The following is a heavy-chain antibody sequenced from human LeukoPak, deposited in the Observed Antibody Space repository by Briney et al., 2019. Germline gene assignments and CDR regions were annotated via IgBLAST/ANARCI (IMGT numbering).Heavy chain of an antibody. V-gene: IGHV3-30*02. J-gene: IGHJ4*02. CDR2: IRSDGSNK. CDR1: GFTLSNHA. CDR3: ARNGRVRRVVKDLFEY. D-gene: IGHD3-10*01. Sequence: GGSLRLSCAASGFTLSNHAVHWVRQAPGKGLEWVAFIRSDGSNKDYADSVKGRFTISRDNSKNTLYVQMNSLRTDDTAMYYCARNGRVRRVVKDLFEYWGQGTLVAVSS.